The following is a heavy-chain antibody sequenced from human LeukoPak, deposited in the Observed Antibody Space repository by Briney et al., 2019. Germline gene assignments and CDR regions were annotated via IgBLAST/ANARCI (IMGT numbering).Heavy chain of an antibody. D-gene: IGHD1-1*01. CDR1: GFSFSNSW. J-gene: IGHJ4*02. Sequence: QPGGSLRLSCAASGFSFSNSWMHWVRQAPGKGLVWVSRINSDGTTTYYADSVKGRFTISRDNAKNSLYLQMNSLRAEDTAVYYCARDKIEGPTKLDYWGQGILVTVSS. V-gene: IGHV3-74*01. CDR3: ARDKIEGPTKLDY. CDR2: INSDGTTT.